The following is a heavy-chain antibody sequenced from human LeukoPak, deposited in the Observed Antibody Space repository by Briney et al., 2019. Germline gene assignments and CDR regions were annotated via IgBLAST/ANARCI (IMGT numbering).Heavy chain of an antibody. Sequence: GGSLRLSCSASGFTFSSYAMHWVRQAPGKGLEYVSAISSNGGSTYYADSVKGRFTISRDNYKNTLYLQMSSLRAEDTAVYYCVKPGLGYFDSYYFDYWGQGTLVTVSS. V-gene: IGHV3-64D*06. D-gene: IGHD3-9*01. CDR2: ISSNGGST. J-gene: IGHJ4*02. CDR3: VKPGLGYFDSYYFDY. CDR1: GFTFSSYA.